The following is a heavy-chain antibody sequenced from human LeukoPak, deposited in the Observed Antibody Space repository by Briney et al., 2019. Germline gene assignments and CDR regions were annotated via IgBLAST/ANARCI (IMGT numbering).Heavy chain of an antibody. V-gene: IGHV1-2*02. CDR1: GYTFTSYY. CDR2: INPNSGGT. D-gene: IGHD5-18*01. CDR3: ARVRYSYGTNFDY. J-gene: IGHJ4*02. Sequence: ASVKVSCKASGYTFTSYYMHWVRQAPGQGLEWMGWINPNSGGTNYAQKFQGRVTMTRDTSISTAYMELSRLRSDDTAVYYCARVRYSYGTNFDYWGQGTLVTVSS.